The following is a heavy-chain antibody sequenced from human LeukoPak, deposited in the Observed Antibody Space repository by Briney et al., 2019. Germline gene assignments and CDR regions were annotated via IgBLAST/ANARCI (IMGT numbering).Heavy chain of an antibody. J-gene: IGHJ3*02. Sequence: GASVKVSCKASGYTFTGYYMHWVRQAPGQGLEWMGWINPNSGGTNYAQKFQGRVTMTRDTSISTAYMELSRLRSDDTAVYYCARVRSLYSSSWDDAFDIWGQGTMVTVSS. CDR2: INPNSGGT. V-gene: IGHV1-2*02. D-gene: IGHD6-13*01. CDR1: GYTFTGYY. CDR3: ARVRSLYSSSWDDAFDI.